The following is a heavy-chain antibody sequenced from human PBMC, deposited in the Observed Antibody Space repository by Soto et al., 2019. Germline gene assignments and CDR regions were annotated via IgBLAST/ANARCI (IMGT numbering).Heavy chain of an antibody. V-gene: IGHV1-69*01. CDR3: ARSQGSSTSLEIYYYFYYGMDV. D-gene: IGHD2-2*01. Sequence: QVQLVQSGAEVKKPGSSVKVSCKASGGTFSSYAISWVRQAPGQGLEWMGGIIPISGTANYAQKFQGRVTITAHEPTSKAYRELSSLRSEDTAVYYCARSQGSSTSLEIYYYFYYGMDVWGQGTTVTVSS. J-gene: IGHJ6*02. CDR1: GGTFSSYA. CDR2: IIPISGTA.